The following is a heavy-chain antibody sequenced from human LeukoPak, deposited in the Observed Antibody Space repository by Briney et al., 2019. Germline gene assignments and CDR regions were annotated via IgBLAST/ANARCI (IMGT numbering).Heavy chain of an antibody. J-gene: IGHJ4*02. CDR2: INHSGST. D-gene: IGHD3-10*01. V-gene: IGHV4-34*01. CDR1: GGSFGGYY. Sequence: SETLSLTCAVYGGSFGGYYWSWIRQPPGKGLEWIGEINHSGSTNYNPSLKSRVTISVDTSKNQFSLKLSSVTAADTAVYYCAGASYYYGSGSYLRDYWGQGTLVTVSS. CDR3: AGASYYYGSGSYLRDY.